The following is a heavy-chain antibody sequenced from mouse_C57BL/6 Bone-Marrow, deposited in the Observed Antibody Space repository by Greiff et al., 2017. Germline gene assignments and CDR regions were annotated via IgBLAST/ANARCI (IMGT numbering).Heavy chain of an antibody. Sequence: QVQLQQPGAELVKPGASVKLSCKASGYPFTSSWMHWVKQRPGQGLGWIGMIHPNSGSTNYNEKFKSKATLTVDKSSSTAYMQLSSLTSEDSAVYYCARSRLRPWCAYWGQGTLVTVAA. D-gene: IGHD2-4*01. CDR1: GYPFTSSW. CDR3: ARSRLRPWCAY. V-gene: IGHV1-64*01. CDR2: IHPNSGST. J-gene: IGHJ3*01.